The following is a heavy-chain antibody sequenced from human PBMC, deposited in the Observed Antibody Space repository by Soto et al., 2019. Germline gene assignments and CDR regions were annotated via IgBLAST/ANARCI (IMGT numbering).Heavy chain of an antibody. D-gene: IGHD5-12*01. J-gene: IGHJ6*03. CDR2: ISWNSGSI. Sequence: EVQLVESGGGLVQPGRSLRLSCAASGFTFDDCAMHWVRQAPGKGLEWVSGISWNSGSIGYADSVKGRFTISRDNAKNSLYLQMNSLRAEDTALYYCAKSTTKTYYYYYYMDVWGKGTTVTVSS. CDR1: GFTFDDCA. CDR3: AKSTTKTYYYYYYMDV. V-gene: IGHV3-9*01.